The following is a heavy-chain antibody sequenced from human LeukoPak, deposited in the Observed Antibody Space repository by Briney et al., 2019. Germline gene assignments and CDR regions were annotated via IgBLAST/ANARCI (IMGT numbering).Heavy chain of an antibody. D-gene: IGHD3-22*01. CDR2: ISGSGGST. V-gene: IGHV3-23*01. CDR3: ANPSHDYDSSGYYEGLAFDI. CDR1: GFTFSSYA. J-gene: IGHJ3*02. Sequence: GGSLRLSCAASGFTFSSYAVSWVRQAPGKGLEWVSAISGSGGSTYYADSVKGRFTISRDNSKNTLYLQMNSLRAEDTAVYYCANPSHDYDSSGYYEGLAFDIWGQGTMVTVSS.